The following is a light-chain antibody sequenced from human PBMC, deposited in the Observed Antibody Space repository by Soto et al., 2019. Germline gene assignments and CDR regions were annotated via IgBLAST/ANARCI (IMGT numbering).Light chain of an antibody. CDR2: DAS. J-gene: IGKJ3*01. Sequence: DIQMTQSPSTLSASVGDRVTITCRAGQSISSWLAWYQQKPGKAPKLLIYDASSLESGVPSRFSGSGSGTEFTLTISSLQPDDFATYYCQQYNSYVTFGPGTKVDIK. CDR1: QSISSW. V-gene: IGKV1-5*01. CDR3: QQYNSYVT.